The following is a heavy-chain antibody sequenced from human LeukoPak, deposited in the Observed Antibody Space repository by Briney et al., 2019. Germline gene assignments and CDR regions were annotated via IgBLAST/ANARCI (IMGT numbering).Heavy chain of an antibody. D-gene: IGHD6-13*01. CDR3: ARGGGYSSSWLYFDI. V-gene: IGHV3-13*01. CDR1: GFTFSSYD. Sequence: GGSLRLSCAASGFTFSSYDMHWVRQATGKGLEWVSAIGTAGDTYYPGSVKGRFTISRENAKNSLYLQMNSLRAGDTAVYYCARGGGYSSSWLYFDIWGQGTMVTVSS. J-gene: IGHJ3*02. CDR2: IGTAGDT.